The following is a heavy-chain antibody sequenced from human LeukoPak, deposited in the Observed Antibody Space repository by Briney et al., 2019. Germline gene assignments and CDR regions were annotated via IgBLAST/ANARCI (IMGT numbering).Heavy chain of an antibody. Sequence: GGSLRLSCAASGFTFSSYWMRWVRQAPGKGLVWVSRINSDGSSTSYADSVKGRFTISRDNAKNTLYLQMNSLRAEDTAVYYCARVSDRFGEFNYYYMDVWGKGTTVTVSS. CDR3: ARVSDRFGEFNYYYMDV. CDR2: INSDGSST. D-gene: IGHD3-10*01. V-gene: IGHV3-74*01. CDR1: GFTFSSYW. J-gene: IGHJ6*03.